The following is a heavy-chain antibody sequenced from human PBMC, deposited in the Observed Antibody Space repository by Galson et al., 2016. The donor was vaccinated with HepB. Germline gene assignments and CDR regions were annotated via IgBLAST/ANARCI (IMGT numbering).Heavy chain of an antibody. Sequence: SLRLSCAASGFTFSSYSMNWVRQAPGKGLEWVSYIRSSSSTIYYADSVKGRFTISRDKAKNSLYLQMNSLRAEDTAVYYCASDRVSGDFWGGYYTGIGMDDWGQGTTVTGAS. V-gene: IGHV3-48*01. CDR1: GFTFSSYS. D-gene: IGHD3-3*01. CDR3: ASDRVSGDFWGGYYTGIGMDD. CDR2: IRSSSSTI. J-gene: IGHJ6*02.